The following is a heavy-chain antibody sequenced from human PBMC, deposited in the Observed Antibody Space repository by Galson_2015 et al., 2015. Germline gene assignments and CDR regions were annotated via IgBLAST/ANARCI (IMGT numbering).Heavy chain of an antibody. Sequence: SLRLSCATSGFIFSNYAMSWFRQAPGKGLEWVAFIRSRGYGGTTEYAASVEGRFTISRDDSKSIANLQMNSLKTEDTAIYYCTSRSAYKLGGAVDFWGQGTMVTVSS. V-gene: IGHV3-49*03. CDR1: GFIFSNYA. J-gene: IGHJ3*01. CDR2: IRSRGYGGTT. D-gene: IGHD3-16*01. CDR3: TSRSAYKLGGAVDF.